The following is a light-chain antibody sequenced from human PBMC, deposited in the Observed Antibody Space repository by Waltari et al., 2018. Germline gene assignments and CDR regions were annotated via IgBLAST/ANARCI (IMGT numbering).Light chain of an antibody. Sequence: SYVLTQPPSVSVAPGKTATITCGGDNIGSKIVHWYQQRPGPAPVLVIYDDNGRPAVSPERCSGSNSGDTATLTITRVEAGDEADYDCQVWDSSSDRWVFGGGTKLTVL. J-gene: IGLJ3*02. CDR1: NIGSKI. CDR3: QVWDSSSDRWV. V-gene: IGLV3-21*04. CDR2: DDN.